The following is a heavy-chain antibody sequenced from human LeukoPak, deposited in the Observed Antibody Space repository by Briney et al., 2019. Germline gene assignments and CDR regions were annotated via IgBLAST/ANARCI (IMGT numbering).Heavy chain of an antibody. Sequence: GRSLRLSCAASGFTFSNHGMHWVRQAPGKGLEWVAVVSYDGTVDYYADSVKGRFTISRDNSKNTLSLQMNSLRGEDTAVYYCAKESLTGSRYSFDLWGQGSLVTVSS. CDR1: GFTFSNHG. CDR3: AKESLTGSRYSFDL. J-gene: IGHJ4*02. V-gene: IGHV3-30*18. CDR2: VSYDGTVD. D-gene: IGHD7-27*01.